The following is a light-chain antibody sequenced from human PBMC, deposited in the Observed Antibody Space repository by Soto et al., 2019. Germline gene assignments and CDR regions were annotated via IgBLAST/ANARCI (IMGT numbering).Light chain of an antibody. CDR2: DVS. Sequence: QSALTQPASVSGSPGQSITISCTGTSSDVGGYNYVSWYQQHPGKAPKLMIYDVSNRPSGVSNRFSGSKSGNTASLTISGLQYEDVAHSYCFSYTSSSTLVVFGGGTKVTVL. CDR3: FSYTSSSTLVV. J-gene: IGLJ2*01. V-gene: IGLV2-14*01. CDR1: SSDVGGYNY.